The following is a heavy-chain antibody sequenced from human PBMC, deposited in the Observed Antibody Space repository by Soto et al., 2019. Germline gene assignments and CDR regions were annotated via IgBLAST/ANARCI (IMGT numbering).Heavy chain of an antibody. Sequence: GGALRLSCAASGFTFSTYSMNWVRQAPGKGLEWVSSISSSSSYIYYADSVKGRFTISRDNAKNALYLQMNSLRAEDTAVYYCAAGAVAGTTGFDYWGEGTLVTVS. CDR2: ISSSSSYI. CDR3: AAGAVAGTTGFDY. J-gene: IGHJ4*02. D-gene: IGHD6-19*01. CDR1: GFTFSTYS. V-gene: IGHV3-21*01.